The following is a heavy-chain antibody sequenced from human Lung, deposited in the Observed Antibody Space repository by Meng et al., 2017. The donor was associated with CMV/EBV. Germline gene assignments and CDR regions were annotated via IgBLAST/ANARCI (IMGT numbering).Heavy chain of an antibody. CDR1: GFLFSTRGVS. CDR2: IYWDEDK. J-gene: IGHJ4*02. D-gene: IGHD5-18*01. CDR3: ANGRGHSYEYFDY. Sequence: QITLKESGPTLVKPTQTLTLTCSFAGFLFSTRGVSVGWNRQPPGKSLDWLALIYWDEDKRYSASRKSRRTITKDTSKNQVVLTMTNMDPVDTATYYCANGRGHSYEYFDYWGQGTLVTVSS. V-gene: IGHV2-5*02.